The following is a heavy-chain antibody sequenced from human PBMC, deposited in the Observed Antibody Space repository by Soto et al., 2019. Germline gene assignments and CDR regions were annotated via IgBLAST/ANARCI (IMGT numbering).Heavy chain of an antibody. J-gene: IGHJ6*02. CDR3: ARGLLGCCTNGVCSYYYYGMDV. D-gene: IGHD2-8*01. Sequence: ASVKVSCKASGGTFSSYAISWVRQAPGQGLEWMGGIIPIFGTANYAQKFQGRVTITADESTSTAYMELSSLGSEDTAVYYCARGLLGCCTNGVCSYYYYGMDVWGQGTTVTVSS. CDR1: GGTFSSYA. CDR2: IIPIFGTA. V-gene: IGHV1-69*13.